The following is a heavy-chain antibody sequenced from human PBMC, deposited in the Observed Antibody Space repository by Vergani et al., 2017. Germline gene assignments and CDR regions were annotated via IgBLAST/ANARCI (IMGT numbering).Heavy chain of an antibody. D-gene: IGHD3-22*01. V-gene: IGHV1-69*01. J-gene: IGHJ4*02. Sequence: QVQLVQSGAEVKKPGSSVKVSCKASGGTFSSYAFSWVRKAPGQGLEWMGGVIPIFGTANYAQKFQGRVTITADESTSTAYMERSSLRSEDTAVYYCAREDNYYDSSGYYDYWGQGTLVTVSS. CDR1: GGTFSSYA. CDR3: AREDNYYDSSGYYDY. CDR2: VIPIFGTA.